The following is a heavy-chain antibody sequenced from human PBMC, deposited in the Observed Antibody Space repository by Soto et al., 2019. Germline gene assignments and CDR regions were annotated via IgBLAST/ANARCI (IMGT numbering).Heavy chain of an antibody. Sequence: QVQLVQSGAEVKKPGASVKVSCKASGYTFTSYGISWVRQAPGQGLEWMGWISAYNGNTNYAQKLQGRVTMTTDTSTSTAYMELRSLRSDDTAVYYCARVGWVLGYCTNGVCRDAFDIWGQGTMVTVSS. V-gene: IGHV1-18*01. J-gene: IGHJ3*02. CDR1: GYTFTSYG. D-gene: IGHD2-8*01. CDR2: ISAYNGNT. CDR3: ARVGWVLGYCTNGVCRDAFDI.